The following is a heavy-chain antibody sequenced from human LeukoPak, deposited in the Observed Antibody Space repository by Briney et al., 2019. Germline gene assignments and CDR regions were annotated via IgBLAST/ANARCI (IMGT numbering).Heavy chain of an antibody. Sequence: ASVKVSCKASGYTFISYGISWVRQAPGQGLEWMGRISAYNGNTNYAQKLQGRVTMTTDTSTSTAYMELSSLRSEDTAVYYCARGASGWYDAFDIWGQGTMVTVSS. J-gene: IGHJ3*02. CDR2: ISAYNGNT. CDR3: ARGASGWYDAFDI. D-gene: IGHD6-19*01. CDR1: GYTFISYG. V-gene: IGHV1-18*01.